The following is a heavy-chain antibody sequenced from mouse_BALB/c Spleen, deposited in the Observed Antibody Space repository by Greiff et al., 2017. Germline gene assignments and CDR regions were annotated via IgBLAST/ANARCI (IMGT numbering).Heavy chain of an antibody. Sequence: EVMLVESGGGLVQPGGSRKLSCAASGFTFSSFGMHWVRQAPEEGLEWVAYISSGSSTIYYADTVKGRFTISRDNPKNTLFLQMTSLRSEDTAMYYCARHPGTDYAMDYWGQGTSVTVSS. D-gene: IGHD4-1*01. J-gene: IGHJ4*01. CDR2: ISSGSSTI. CDR1: GFTFSSFG. CDR3: ARHPGTDYAMDY. V-gene: IGHV5-17*02.